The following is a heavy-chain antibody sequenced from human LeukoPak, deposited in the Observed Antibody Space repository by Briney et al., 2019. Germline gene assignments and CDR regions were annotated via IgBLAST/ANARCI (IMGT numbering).Heavy chain of an antibody. Sequence: PSETLSLTCTVSGGSISSGSYYWSWIWQPAGKGLEWIGRIYTSGSSNYNPSLKSRVTISVDTSKNQFSLKLSSVTAADTAVYYCARSVGHQQFPYRGPDDAFDIWGQGTMVTVSS. CDR2: IYTSGSS. V-gene: IGHV4-61*02. CDR3: ARSVGHQQFPYRGPDDAFDI. CDR1: GGSISSGSYY. J-gene: IGHJ3*02. D-gene: IGHD6-13*01.